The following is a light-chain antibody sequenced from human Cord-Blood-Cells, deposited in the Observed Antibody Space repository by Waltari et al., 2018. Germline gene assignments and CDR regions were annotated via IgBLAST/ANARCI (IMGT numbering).Light chain of an antibody. CDR1: SSKPGAGSE. CDR2: GNS. V-gene: IGLV1-40*01. CDR3: QSYDSSLSGSV. J-gene: IGLJ2*01. Sequence: QSVLTQQPSVSGAPGQRVTLSCTGRSSKPGAGSEVHRYQQLPGTAPKLLIYGNSNRPSGVPDRFSGSKSGTSASLAITGLQAEDEADYYCQSYDSSLSGSVFGGGTKLTVL.